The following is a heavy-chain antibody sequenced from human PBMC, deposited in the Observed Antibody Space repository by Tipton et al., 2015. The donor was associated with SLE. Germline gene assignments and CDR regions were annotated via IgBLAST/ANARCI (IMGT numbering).Heavy chain of an antibody. D-gene: IGHD1-26*01. Sequence: TLSFTCTVSGVSFVNYYWSWIRQPPGKGLEWIGEINHSGSTNYNPSLKSRVTISVDTSKNQFSLKLSSVTAADTAVYYCARGVLGGSYPYWGQGTLVTVSS. J-gene: IGHJ4*02. CDR1: GVSFVNYY. CDR3: ARGVLGGSYPY. V-gene: IGHV4-34*01. CDR2: INHSGST.